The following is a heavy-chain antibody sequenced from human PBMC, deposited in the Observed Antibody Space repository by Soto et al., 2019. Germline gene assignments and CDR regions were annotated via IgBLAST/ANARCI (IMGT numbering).Heavy chain of an antibody. CDR3: ARQVSYYDFWSGYYTREYYYYMDV. D-gene: IGHD3-3*01. CDR1: GGSISSYY. V-gene: IGHV4-59*08. J-gene: IGHJ6*03. CDR2: IYYSGST. Sequence: SETLSLTCTVSGGSISSYYWSWIRQPPGKGPEWIGYIYYSGSTNYNPSLKSRVTISVDTSKNQFSLELSSVTAADTAVYYCARQVSYYDFWSGYYTREYYYYMDVWGKGTTVTVSS.